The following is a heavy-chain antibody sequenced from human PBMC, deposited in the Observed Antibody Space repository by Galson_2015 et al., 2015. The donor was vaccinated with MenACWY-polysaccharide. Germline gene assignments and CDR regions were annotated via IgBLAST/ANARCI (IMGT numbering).Heavy chain of an antibody. V-gene: IGHV4-34*01. D-gene: IGHD3-10*01. CDR3: AIAGYYGSGRFDP. Sequence: LSLTCPVYGGSFSGYYWSWMRQPPWKGLEWIGVINHSGSTNYNPSLKSRVTISVDTSKNQFSQKLSSVTAADPAVYYCAIAGYYGSGRFDPWGQGTLVTVSS. J-gene: IGHJ5*02. CDR2: INHSGST. CDR1: GGSFSGYY.